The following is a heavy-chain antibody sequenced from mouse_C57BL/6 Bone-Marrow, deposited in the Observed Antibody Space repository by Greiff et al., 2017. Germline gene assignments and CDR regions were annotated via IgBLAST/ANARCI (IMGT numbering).Heavy chain of an antibody. D-gene: IGHD1-1*01. CDR2: IDPSDSYT. Sequence: VQLQQPGAELVKPGASVKLSCKASGYTFTSYWMQWVKQRPGQGLEWIGEIDPSDSYTNYNQKFKGKATLTVDTSSSTAYMQLSSLTSEDSAVYYWARYYYGSREVYAMDYWGQGTSVTVSS. CDR1: GYTFTSYW. J-gene: IGHJ4*01. CDR3: ARYYYGSREVYAMDY. V-gene: IGHV1-50*01.